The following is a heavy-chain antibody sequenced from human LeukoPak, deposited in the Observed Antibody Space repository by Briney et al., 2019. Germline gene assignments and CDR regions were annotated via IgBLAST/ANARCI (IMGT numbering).Heavy chain of an antibody. J-gene: IGHJ5*02. CDR3: AREGSGYNLGWFDP. CDR1: GGSISSSNYY. V-gene: IGHV4-39*02. Sequence: SETLSLTCTVSGGSISSSNYYWGWIRQPPGKGLEWIGSISYSGSTYYNPSLKSRVTMSVDTSKNQFSLRLSSVTAADTAVYSCAREGSGYNLGWFDPWDQGTLVTVSS. CDR2: ISYSGST. D-gene: IGHD3-10*01.